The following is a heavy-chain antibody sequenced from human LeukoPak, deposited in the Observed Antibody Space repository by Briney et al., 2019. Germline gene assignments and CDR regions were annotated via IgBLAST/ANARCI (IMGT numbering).Heavy chain of an antibody. CDR2: ISGSGGST. CDR1: GFTFSSYA. D-gene: IGHD3-22*01. J-gene: IGHJ4*02. CDR3: AKATMIVVGPFDY. Sequence: TGGSLRLSCAASGFTFSSYAMSWVRQAPGKGLEWVSAISGSGGSTYYADSVKGRFTISRDNSKNTLYLQMNSLRAEDTAVYCCAKATMIVVGPFDYWGQGTLVTVSS. V-gene: IGHV3-23*01.